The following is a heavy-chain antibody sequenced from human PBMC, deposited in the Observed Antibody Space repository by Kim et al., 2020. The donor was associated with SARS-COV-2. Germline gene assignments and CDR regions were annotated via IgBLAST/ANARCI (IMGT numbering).Heavy chain of an antibody. V-gene: IGHV3-33*05. Sequence: GGSLRLSCAASGFTFSSYGMHWVRQAPGKGLEWVAVISYDGSNKYYADSVKGRFTISRDNSKNTLYLQMNSLRAEDTAVYYCARDNRVVVPAAMCDYWG. J-gene: IGHJ4*01. CDR3: ARDNRVVVPAAMCDY. CDR2: ISYDGSNK. CDR1: GFTFSSYG. D-gene: IGHD2-2*01.